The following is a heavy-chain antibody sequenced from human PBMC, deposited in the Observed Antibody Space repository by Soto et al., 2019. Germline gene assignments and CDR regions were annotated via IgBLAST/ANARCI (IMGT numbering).Heavy chain of an antibody. D-gene: IGHD2-2*01. CDR2: ISAYNGNT. V-gene: IGHV1-18*01. CDR1: GYTFTSYG. Sequence: ASVKVSCKASGYTFTSYGISWVRQAPGQGLEWMGWISAYNGNTNYAQKLQGRVTMTTDTSTSTAYMELRSLRSDDTAVYYCAGRGYCSSTSCPPFDPWGQGTLVTVSS. CDR3: AGRGYCSSTSCPPFDP. J-gene: IGHJ5*02.